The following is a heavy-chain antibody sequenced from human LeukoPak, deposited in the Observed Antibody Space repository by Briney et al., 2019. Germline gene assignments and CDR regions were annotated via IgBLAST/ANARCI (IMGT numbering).Heavy chain of an antibody. D-gene: IGHD1-26*01. CDR1: GFTFSSYA. CDR3: AKDMVGATMIFDY. Sequence: GGSLRLSCAASGFTFSSYAMSWVRQAPGKGLEWVSAISTSGGSTYYADSVKGRFTISRDNSKNTLYLQMNSLRAEDTAVYYCAKDMVGATMIFDYWGQGTLVTVSS. V-gene: IGHV3-23*01. J-gene: IGHJ4*02. CDR2: ISTSGGST.